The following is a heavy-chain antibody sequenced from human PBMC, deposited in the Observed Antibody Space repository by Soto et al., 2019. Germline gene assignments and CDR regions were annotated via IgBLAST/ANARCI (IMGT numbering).Heavy chain of an antibody. D-gene: IGHD3-22*01. CDR1: GFTFSSYA. CDR3: ASPHPRFGQSNGYYYH. CDR2: ISGSGGAT. V-gene: IGHV3-23*01. J-gene: IGHJ4*02. Sequence: SGGSLRLSCAASGFTFSSYAMSWVRQPPGKGLDWVSTISGSGGATYYADSVKGRFTISRDNSKDTLYLQINSLRREDTAVYYCASPHPRFGQSNGYYYHWGQGTLVTVSS.